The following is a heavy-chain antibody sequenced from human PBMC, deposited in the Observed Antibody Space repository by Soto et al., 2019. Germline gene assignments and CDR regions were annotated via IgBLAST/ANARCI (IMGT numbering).Heavy chain of an antibody. V-gene: IGHV3-33*01. J-gene: IGHJ4*02. CDR3: ARGLQSLFDY. Sequence: PGGSLRLSCAASGFTFGNYGMHWVRQAPGKGLEWVAVIWFDGNKQHYAYSVKGRFTISRDNSKNTLYVQMTSLRAEDTAVYYCARGLQSLFDYWGQGTLVTVSS. CDR1: GFTFGNYG. CDR2: IWFDGNKQ.